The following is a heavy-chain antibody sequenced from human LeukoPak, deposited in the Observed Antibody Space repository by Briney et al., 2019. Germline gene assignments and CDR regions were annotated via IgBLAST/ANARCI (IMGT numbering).Heavy chain of an antibody. CDR3: ASRLLSVVRDY. V-gene: IGHV3-23*01. D-gene: IGHD3-10*01. CDR2: ISDSGANT. CDR1: GFGFRIFA. Sequence: GGSLGLSCVASGFGFRIFAMSWVRQAPGKGLEWVSGISDSGANTNYADSVKGRFTISRDNSKNTLYLQMNSLRAEDTAVYYCASRLLSVVRDYWGQGTLVTVSS. J-gene: IGHJ4*02.